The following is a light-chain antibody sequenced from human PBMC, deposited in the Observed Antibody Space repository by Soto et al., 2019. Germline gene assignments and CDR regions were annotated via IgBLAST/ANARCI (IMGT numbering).Light chain of an antibody. CDR3: QQYYDTPLT. CDR1: QSVLSSSNNKNY. CDR2: WSS. V-gene: IGKV4-1*01. Sequence: DIVMTQSPDSLTVSLGERATINCKSSQSVLSSSNNKNYLAWYQQKPGQPPKLLIHWSSTRESGVPDRFSGSGSGTDFTLTVSSLQAEDVAMYYCQQYYDTPLTFGGGTKVQI. J-gene: IGKJ4*01.